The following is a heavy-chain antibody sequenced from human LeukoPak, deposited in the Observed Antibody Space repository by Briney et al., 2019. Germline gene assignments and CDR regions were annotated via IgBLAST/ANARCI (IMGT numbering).Heavy chain of an antibody. CDR1: GGSFSGYY. Sequence: SETLSLTCAVYGGSFSGYYWSWIRQPPGKGLEWIGEINHSGSTNYNPSLKSRATISVDTSKNQFSLKLSSVTAADTAVYYCARERWLQSDFDYWGQGTLVTVSS. V-gene: IGHV4-34*01. J-gene: IGHJ4*02. CDR3: ARERWLQSDFDY. CDR2: INHSGST. D-gene: IGHD5-24*01.